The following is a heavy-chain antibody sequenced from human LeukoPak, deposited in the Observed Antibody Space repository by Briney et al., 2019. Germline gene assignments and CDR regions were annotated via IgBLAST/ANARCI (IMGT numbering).Heavy chain of an antibody. Sequence: GGSLRLSCAASGFTFSSYAMHWVRQAPGKGLEWVAVIPYDGSNKYYADSVKGRFTISRDNSKNTLYLQMNSLRAEDTAVYYCARAPTWWCFDYWGQGTLVTVSS. D-gene: IGHD2-21*01. CDR2: IPYDGSNK. J-gene: IGHJ4*02. V-gene: IGHV3-30-3*01. CDR1: GFTFSSYA. CDR3: ARAPTWWCFDY.